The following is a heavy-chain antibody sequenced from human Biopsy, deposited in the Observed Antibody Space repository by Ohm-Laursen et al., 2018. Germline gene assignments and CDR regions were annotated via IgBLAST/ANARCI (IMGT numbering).Heavy chain of an antibody. CDR3: ARAYPPPGRRLVVVAGDFGC. J-gene: IGHJ4*02. D-gene: IGHD2-15*01. CDR1: GFDFSNYS. V-gene: IGHV3-21*05. CDR2: VTSNGSYI. Sequence: GSLRLSCSASGFDFSNYSMSWVRQAPGKGLEWVSYVTSNGSYIYYADSVKGRFTISRDNDKNSLYLQMNSLRAEETAVYYCARAYPPPGRRLVVVAGDFGCWGQGTRVTVSS.